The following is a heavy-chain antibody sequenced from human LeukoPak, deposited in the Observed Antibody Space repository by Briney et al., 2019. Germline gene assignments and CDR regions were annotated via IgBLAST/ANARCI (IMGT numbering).Heavy chain of an antibody. CDR2: IHYSGNT. Sequence: SETLSLTCTVSGASISSFYWSWIRQPPGKGLEWVGYIHYSGNTNYNPSLKTRVTISRDMSKNLISLKLTSLTAADTAVYFCARHDPIVGTPDAFDIWGQGTMVTVSS. V-gene: IGHV4-59*08. J-gene: IGHJ3*02. CDR3: ARHDPIVGTPDAFDI. CDR1: GASISSFY. D-gene: IGHD1-26*01.